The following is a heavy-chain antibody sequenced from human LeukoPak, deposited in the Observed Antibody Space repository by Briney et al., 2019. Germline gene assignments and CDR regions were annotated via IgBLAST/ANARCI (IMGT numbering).Heavy chain of an antibody. CDR3: ARLVGETYYYYGMDV. D-gene: IGHD2-21*01. CDR2: IYYIGST. Sequence: PSETLSLACTVSGGSISNYYWSWIRQPPGKGLEWIGYIYYIGSTNYNPSLKSRVTISVDTSKNQFSLKLSSVTAADTAVYYCARLVGETYYYYGMDVWGQGTTVAVSS. CDR1: GGSISNYY. J-gene: IGHJ6*02. V-gene: IGHV4-59*08.